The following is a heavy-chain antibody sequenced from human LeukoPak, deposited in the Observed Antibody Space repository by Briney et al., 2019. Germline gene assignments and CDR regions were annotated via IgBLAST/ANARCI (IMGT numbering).Heavy chain of an antibody. Sequence: SETLSLTCTVSGGSISSNDFYWGWIRQPPGKGLEWIGTISYSGSTNYNPSLKSRVTISVDTSKNQFSLKLSSVTAADTAVYYCARVFAETLRGPEITIFGVVPRGYFDYWGQGTLVTVSS. J-gene: IGHJ4*02. D-gene: IGHD3-3*01. CDR1: GGSISSNDFY. V-gene: IGHV4-39*07. CDR3: ARVFAETLRGPEITIFGVVPRGYFDY. CDR2: ISYSGST.